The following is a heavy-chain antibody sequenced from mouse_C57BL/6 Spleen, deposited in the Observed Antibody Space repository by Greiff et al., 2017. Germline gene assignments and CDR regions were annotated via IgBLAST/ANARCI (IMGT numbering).Heavy chain of an antibody. CDR2: INYDGSST. CDR3: AREGDGSSPWFAY. J-gene: IGHJ3*01. CDR1: GFTFSDYY. Sequence: EVKVVESEGGLVQPGSSMKLSCTASGFTFSDYYMAWVRQVPEKGLEWVANINYDGSSTYYLDSLKSRFIISRDNAKNILYLQMSSLKSEDTATYYCAREGDGSSPWFAYWGQGTLVTVSA. V-gene: IGHV5-16*01. D-gene: IGHD1-1*01.